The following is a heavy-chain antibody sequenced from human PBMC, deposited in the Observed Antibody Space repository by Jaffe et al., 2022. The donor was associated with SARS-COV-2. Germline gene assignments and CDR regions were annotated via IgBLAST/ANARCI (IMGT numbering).Heavy chain of an antibody. V-gene: IGHV1-18*01. Sequence: QVQLVQSGAEVKKPGASVKVSCKASGYTFTSYGISWVRQAPGQGLEWMGWISAYNGNTNYAQKLQGRVTMTTDTSTSTAYMELRSLRSDDTAVYYCARDRRFLEWLLGPPFDYWGQGTLVTVSS. CDR1: GYTFTSYG. CDR2: ISAYNGNT. J-gene: IGHJ4*02. CDR3: ARDRRFLEWLLGPPFDY. D-gene: IGHD3-3*01.